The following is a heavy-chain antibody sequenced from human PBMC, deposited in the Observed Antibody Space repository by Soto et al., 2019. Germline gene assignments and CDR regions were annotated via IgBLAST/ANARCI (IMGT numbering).Heavy chain of an antibody. CDR3: VRGYWRLGESYYFDY. V-gene: IGHV3-53*01. CDR2: ILTGGGT. CDR1: GFTVSSSY. J-gene: IGHJ4*02. D-gene: IGHD3-10*01. Sequence: EVQLVESVGGLIQPGGSLRLSCATSGFTVSSSYMSWVRQAPGMGLEWVAAILTGGGTHYADSVKGRFTISRDNSQNTVHLQMNSLRGEDTATYYCVRGYWRLGESYYFDYWGQGTLVTVSS.